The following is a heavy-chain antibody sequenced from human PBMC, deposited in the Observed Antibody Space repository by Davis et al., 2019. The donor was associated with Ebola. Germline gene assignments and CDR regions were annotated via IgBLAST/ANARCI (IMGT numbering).Heavy chain of an antibody. CDR2: IYYSGNT. CDR1: NAPISSHY. CDR3: AREKRGYCTGGICYSTNAFDI. D-gene: IGHD2-8*02. J-gene: IGHJ3*02. V-gene: IGHV4-59*11. Sequence: PGGSLRLSCTVSNAPISSHYWSWIRQPPGKGLEWIGYIYYSGNTNYNPSLKSRVTISVDTSKKQFSLKLNSVTAADTAVYYCAREKRGYCTGGICYSTNAFDIWGQGTVVIVSS.